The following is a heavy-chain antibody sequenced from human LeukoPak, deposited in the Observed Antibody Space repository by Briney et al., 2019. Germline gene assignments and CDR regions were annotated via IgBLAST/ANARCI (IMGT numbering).Heavy chain of an antibody. D-gene: IGHD1-26*01. CDR3: AREGATGRHIGRNWFDP. CDR1: GYTFTSYD. J-gene: IGHJ5*02. Sequence: ASVKVSCKASGYTFTSYDINWVRQATGQGLEWTGWMNPNSGNTGYAQKFQGRVTMTRNTSISTAYMELSSLRSEDTAVYYCAREGATGRHIGRNWFDPWGQGTLVTVSS. CDR2: MNPNSGNT. V-gene: IGHV1-8*01.